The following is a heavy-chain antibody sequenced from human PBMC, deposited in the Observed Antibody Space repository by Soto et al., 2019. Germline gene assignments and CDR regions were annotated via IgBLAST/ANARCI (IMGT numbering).Heavy chain of an antibody. CDR1: GGSISSGGYY. V-gene: IGHV4-31*03. J-gene: IGHJ5*02. D-gene: IGHD3-22*01. CDR3: ARVGGDYDSSAP. CDR2: IYYSGST. Sequence: QVQLQESGPGLVKPSQTLSLTCTVSGGSISSGGYYWSWIRQHPGKGLEWIGYIYYSGSTYYNPALKSRATISVDTSKNQFSLKVSSVTAGDTAVYYCARVGGDYDSSAPWGQGTLVTVSS.